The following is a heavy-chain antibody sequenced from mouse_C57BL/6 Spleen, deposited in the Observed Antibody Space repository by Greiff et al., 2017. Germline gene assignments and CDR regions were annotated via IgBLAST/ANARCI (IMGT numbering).Heavy chain of an antibody. Sequence: VQLQQSGPVLVKPGASVKMSCKASGYTFTDYYMNWVKQSHGKSLEWIGVINPYNGGTSYNQKFKGKATLTVDKSSSTAYMELHSLTSEDAAVYYCAREVYSHCPYAMDYWGQGTSVTVSS. CDR3: AREVYSHCPYAMDY. D-gene: IGHD2-12*01. V-gene: IGHV1-19*01. CDR1: GYTFTDYY. J-gene: IGHJ4*01. CDR2: INPYNGGT.